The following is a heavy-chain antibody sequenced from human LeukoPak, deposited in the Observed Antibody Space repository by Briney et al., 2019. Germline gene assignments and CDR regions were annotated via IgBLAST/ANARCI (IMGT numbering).Heavy chain of an antibody. Sequence: SETLSLTCTVSGDSISSSSYYWGWIRQPPGKGLEWIGSIYYSGSTYYNPSLKSRVTISVDTSKNQFSLKLSSVTAADTAVYYCARHRGLYYYDSSGYEPFDYWGQGTLVTVSS. CDR2: IYYSGST. CDR3: ARHRGLYYYDSSGYEPFDY. J-gene: IGHJ4*02. V-gene: IGHV4-39*01. CDR1: GDSISSSSYY. D-gene: IGHD3-22*01.